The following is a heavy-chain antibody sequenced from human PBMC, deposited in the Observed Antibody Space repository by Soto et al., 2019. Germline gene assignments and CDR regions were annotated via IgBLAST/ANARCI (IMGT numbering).Heavy chain of an antibody. CDR3: ARSRYSYVNRPPFDY. V-gene: IGHV1-3*01. Sequence: GASVKVSCKASGYTFTSYAMHWVRQAPGQRLEWMGWINAGNGNTKYSQKFQGRVTITRDTSASTAYMELSSLRSEDTAVYYCARSRYSYVNRPPFDYWGQGTLVTVSS. J-gene: IGHJ4*02. D-gene: IGHD5-18*01. CDR2: INAGNGNT. CDR1: GYTFTSYA.